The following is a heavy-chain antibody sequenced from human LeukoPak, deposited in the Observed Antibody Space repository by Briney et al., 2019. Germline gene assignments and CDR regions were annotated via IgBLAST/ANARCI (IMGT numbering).Heavy chain of an antibody. Sequence: SQTLSLTCAISGDSVSSNSAAWNWIRHSPPRALNGRGRTYYRSKWYNDYAVSVKSRITINPDTSRNQFSLQLNSVTPEDTAVYYCARDTYSGYDSLFGNYFYYAMDVWGQGTTVTVSS. CDR2: TYYRSKWYN. V-gene: IGHV6-1*01. CDR1: GDSVSSNSAA. CDR3: ARDTYSGYDSLFGNYFYYAMDV. D-gene: IGHD5-12*01. J-gene: IGHJ6*02.